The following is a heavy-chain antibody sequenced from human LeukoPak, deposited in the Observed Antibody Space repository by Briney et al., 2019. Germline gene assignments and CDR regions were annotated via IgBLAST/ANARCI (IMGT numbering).Heavy chain of an antibody. D-gene: IGHD6-6*01. CDR1: GFTFSSYA. CDR3: AREKLYSSSSDY. J-gene: IGHJ4*02. CDR2: ISYDGSNK. Sequence: GGSLRLSCAASGFTFSSYAMHWVRQAPGKGLEWVAVISYDGSNKYYADSVKGRFTISRDNSKNTLYLQMNSLRAEDTAVYYCAREKLYSSSSDYWGQGILVTVSS. V-gene: IGHV3-30-3*01.